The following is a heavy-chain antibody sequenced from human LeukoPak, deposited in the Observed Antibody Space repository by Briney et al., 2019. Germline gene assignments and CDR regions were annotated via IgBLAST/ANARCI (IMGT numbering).Heavy chain of an antibody. D-gene: IGHD2-2*01. CDR3: ARELRGSVVVVPAAIGFPAFDI. V-gene: IGHV3-21*01. CDR1: GFTFSSYS. CDR2: ISSSSSYI. Sequence: PGGSLRLSCTASGFTFSSYSMNWVRQAPGKGLEWVSSISSSSSYIYYADSVKGRFTISRDNAENSLYLQMNSLRAEDTAVYYCARELRGSVVVVPAAIGFPAFDIWGQGTMVTVSS. J-gene: IGHJ3*02.